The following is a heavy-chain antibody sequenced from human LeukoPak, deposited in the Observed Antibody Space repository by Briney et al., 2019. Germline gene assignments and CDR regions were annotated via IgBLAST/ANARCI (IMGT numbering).Heavy chain of an antibody. Sequence: PGGSLRLSCTVSGFTVSSNSWSWVRQAPGKGLEWVSFIYSGGNTHYSDSVTGRFTISRDNSKNTLYLQMNSLRAEDTAVYYCAKDDGGLNVDYWGQGTLVTVSS. V-gene: IGHV3-53*05. J-gene: IGHJ4*02. D-gene: IGHD4-23*01. CDR2: IYSGGNT. CDR1: GFTVSSNS. CDR3: AKDDGGLNVDY.